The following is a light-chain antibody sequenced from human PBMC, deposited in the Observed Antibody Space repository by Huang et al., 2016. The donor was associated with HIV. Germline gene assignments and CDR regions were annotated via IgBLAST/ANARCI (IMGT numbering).Light chain of an antibody. Sequence: DIQMTQSPSSVSTSVGDRVTITFRASQDISNYLAWFQQKPGKAPKALIYAASNLQSGVPSKFNGSGFGTDFTLTINSLQPEDFATYYCHQYIAYPWTFAQGTKVEVK. V-gene: IGKV1-16*02. J-gene: IGKJ1*01. CDR3: HQYIAYPWT. CDR1: QDISNY. CDR2: AAS.